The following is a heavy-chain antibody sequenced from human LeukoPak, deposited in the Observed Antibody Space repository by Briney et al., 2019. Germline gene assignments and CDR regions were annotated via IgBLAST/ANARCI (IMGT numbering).Heavy chain of an antibody. D-gene: IGHD5-24*01. V-gene: IGHV4-30-4*08. CDR3: ARDKEMATIGRAFDI. J-gene: IGHJ3*02. Sequence: PSETLSLTCTVSGGSISSGDYYWSWIRQPPGKGLEWIGYIYYSGSTYYNPSLKSRVTISVDTSKNQFSPKLSSVTAADTAVYYCARDKEMATIGRAFDIWGQGTMVTVSS. CDR2: IYYSGST. CDR1: GGSISSGDYY.